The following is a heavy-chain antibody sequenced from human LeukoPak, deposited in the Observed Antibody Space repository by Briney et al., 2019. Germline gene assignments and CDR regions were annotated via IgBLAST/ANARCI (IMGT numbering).Heavy chain of an antibody. J-gene: IGHJ4*02. D-gene: IGHD3-10*01. V-gene: IGHV3-30*04. Sequence: GGSLRLSCAASGFTFSSYAMHWVRQAPGKGPEWVAVISYDGSNKYYADSVKGRFTISRDNSKNTLYLQMNSLRAEDTAVYYCARDWERHEYGSGSYWSYYFDYWGQGALVTVSS. CDR1: GFTFSSYA. CDR2: ISYDGSNK. CDR3: ARDWERHEYGSGSYWSYYFDY.